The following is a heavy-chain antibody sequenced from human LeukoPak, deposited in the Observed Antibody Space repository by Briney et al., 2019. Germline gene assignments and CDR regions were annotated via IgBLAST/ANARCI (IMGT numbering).Heavy chain of an antibody. CDR1: GFTLSNAW. J-gene: IGHJ4*02. CDR3: TTAPRTYYDFWSGSENFDY. V-gene: IGHV3-15*01. D-gene: IGHD3-3*01. Sequence: PGGSLRLSCAASGFTLSNAWMSWVRQAPGKGLEWVGRIKSKTDGGTTDYAAPVKGRFTISRDDSKNTLYLQMNSLKTEDTAVYYCTTAPRTYYDFWSGSENFDYWGQGTLVTVSS. CDR2: IKSKTDGGTT.